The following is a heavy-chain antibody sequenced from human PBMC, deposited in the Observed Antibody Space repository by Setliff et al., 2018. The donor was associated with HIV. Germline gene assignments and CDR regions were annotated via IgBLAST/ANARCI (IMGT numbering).Heavy chain of an antibody. CDR3: VRWYYCVSGACYRADY. V-gene: IGHV4-34*01. J-gene: IGHJ4*02. CDR1: GTSFSDHY. CDR2: MNQSGTT. D-gene: IGHD2-21*02. Sequence: SETLSLTCSVYGTSFSDHYWSWVRQTPGKGLEWIGEMNQSGTTNYNPSLKSRVTMSIDTSERQFSLKLTSVTAADTAAYYCVRWYYCVSGACYRADYWGQGTMVTVSS.